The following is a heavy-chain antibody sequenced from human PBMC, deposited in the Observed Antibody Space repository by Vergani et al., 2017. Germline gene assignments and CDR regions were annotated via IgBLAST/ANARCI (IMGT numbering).Heavy chain of an antibody. CDR3: ATTTARGNDAFDI. J-gene: IGHJ3*02. D-gene: IGHD1-26*01. CDR1: GASVPSNSAT. V-gene: IGHV6-1*01. Sequence: QVQLQQSGPGLVKPSQTLSVTCAISGASVPSNSATWNWIRQSPSRGLEWLGRTYYRSRWYNDYEVSVKSRITINPDTSKNQLSLQLNSVTPEDTAVYYCATTTARGNDAFDIWGQGTMVTVSS. CDR2: TYYRSRWYN.